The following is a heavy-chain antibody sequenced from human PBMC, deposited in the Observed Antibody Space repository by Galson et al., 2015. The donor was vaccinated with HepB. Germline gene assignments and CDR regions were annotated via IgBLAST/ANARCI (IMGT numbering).Heavy chain of an antibody. D-gene: IGHD1-20*01. CDR1: GGSFSGYY. CDR3: ARGYNWNEERAFDI. CDR2: INHSGST. V-gene: IGHV4-34*01. J-gene: IGHJ3*02. Sequence: SETLSLTCAVYGGSFSGYYWSWIRQPPGKGLEWIGEINHSGSTNYNPSLKSRVTISVDTSKNQFSLKLSSVTAADTAVYYCARGYNWNEERAFDIWGQGTMVTVSS.